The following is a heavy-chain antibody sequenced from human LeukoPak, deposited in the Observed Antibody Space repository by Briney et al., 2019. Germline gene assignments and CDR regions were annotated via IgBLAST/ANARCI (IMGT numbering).Heavy chain of an antibody. D-gene: IGHD3-10*01. CDR2: IKSKTDGGTA. Sequence: GGSLRLSCAASGFSFSNAWMTWVRQAPGKGLEWVGRIKSKTDGGTADYGAPVKGRFIISRDDSKNTLYLEMTSLKTEDTAMYASATVGYYGLRNVGVRGVTITEDYWGQGTLVTVSS. CDR3: ATVGYYGLRNVGVRGVTITEDY. J-gene: IGHJ4*02. CDR1: GFSFSNAW. V-gene: IGHV3-15*01.